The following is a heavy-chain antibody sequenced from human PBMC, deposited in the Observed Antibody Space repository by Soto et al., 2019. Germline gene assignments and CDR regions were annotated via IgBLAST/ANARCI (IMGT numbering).Heavy chain of an antibody. D-gene: IGHD1-26*01. J-gene: IGHJ6*02. Sequence: SETLSLTCAVYGGSFSGYYWSWIRQPPGKGLEWIGEINHSGSTNYNPSLKSRVTITRDMSTSTAYMELSSLRSEDTAVYYCAAADPHSGSYYYYYGMDVWGQGTTDTVSS. CDR2: INHSGST. V-gene: IGHV4-34*01. CDR3: AAADPHSGSYYYYYGMDV. CDR1: GGSFSGYY.